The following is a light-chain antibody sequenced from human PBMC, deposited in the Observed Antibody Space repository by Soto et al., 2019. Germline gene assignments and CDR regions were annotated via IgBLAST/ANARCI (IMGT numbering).Light chain of an antibody. CDR1: SGDVGGYNY. CDR2: EVS. V-gene: IGLV2-14*01. J-gene: IGLJ3*02. Sequence: QSVLTQPASVSGSPGQSITISCTGSSGDVGGYNYVSWYQQHPGKAPKLMIYEVSNRPSGVSYRFSGSKSGNTASLTISGLQAEDEGDYYCSSYTGFSTLAFGGGTKVTVL. CDR3: SSYTGFSTLA.